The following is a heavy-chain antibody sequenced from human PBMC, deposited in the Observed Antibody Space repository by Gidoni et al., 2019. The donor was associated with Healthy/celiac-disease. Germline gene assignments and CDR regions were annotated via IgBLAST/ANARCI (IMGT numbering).Heavy chain of an antibody. V-gene: IGHV3-23*01. D-gene: IGHD4-17*01. CDR2: ISGSGGST. Sequence: EVQLLESGGGLVQPGGSLRLPCAASGFTFSSYAMSWVRQAPGKGLEWVSAISGSGGSTYYADSVKGRFTISRDNSKNTLYLQMNSLRAEDTAVYYCAKDYYGDYRSDYWGQGTLVTVSS. CDR1: GFTFSSYA. CDR3: AKDYYGDYRSDY. J-gene: IGHJ4*02.